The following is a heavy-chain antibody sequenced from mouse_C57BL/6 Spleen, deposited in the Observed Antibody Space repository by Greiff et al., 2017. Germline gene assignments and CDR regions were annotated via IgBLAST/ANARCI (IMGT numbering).Heavy chain of an antibody. CDR1: GYTFTSYW. CDR2: IDPNSGGT. J-gene: IGHJ3*01. D-gene: IGHD2-5*01. V-gene: IGHV1-72*01. Sequence: QVQLKQSGAELVQPGASVKLSCTASGYTFTSYWMHWVKQRPGRGLEWIGWIDPNSGGTKYNEKFKSKATLTVDKPSSTAYMQLSSLTSEDSAVXYCARENSNCPFAYWGQGTLVTVSA. CDR3: ARENSNCPFAY.